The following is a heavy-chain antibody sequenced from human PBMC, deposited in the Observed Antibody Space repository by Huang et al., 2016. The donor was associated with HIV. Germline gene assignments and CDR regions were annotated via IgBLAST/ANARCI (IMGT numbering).Heavy chain of an antibody. Sequence: QVQLVQSGAEVKRPGSSVKVSCRASGGTFNNHGISWVRQSPGQGLEWIGGIIPDFAATNYAQKFQGRVTITADEFTSTAYMDLTSLTSDDTAVYYCARGGVVTAPLRTFNIWGQGTLVIVSS. V-gene: IGHV1-69*01. CDR3: ARGGVVTAPLRTFNI. CDR1: GGTFNNHG. D-gene: IGHD2-21*02. J-gene: IGHJ3*02. CDR2: IIPDFAAT.